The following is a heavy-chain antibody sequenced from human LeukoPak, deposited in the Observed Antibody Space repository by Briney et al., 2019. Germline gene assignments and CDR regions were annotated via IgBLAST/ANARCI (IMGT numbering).Heavy chain of an antibody. CDR2: ISASGSDF. CDR3: ARDLVDPIVDVTAVLGGYGMDV. J-gene: IGHJ6*02. CDR1: GFTFSSYS. V-gene: IGHV3-21*01. D-gene: IGHD2-21*02. Sequence: PGGSLRLSCAASGFTFSSYSLNWVRQAPGKGLEWVSCISASGSDFYYADSVKGRFTISRDKAKNSLYLQMNSLRAEDTAVYYCARDLVDPIVDVTAVLGGYGMDVWGQGTTVTVSS.